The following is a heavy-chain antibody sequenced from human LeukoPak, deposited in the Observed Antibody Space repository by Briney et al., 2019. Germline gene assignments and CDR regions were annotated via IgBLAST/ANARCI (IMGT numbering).Heavy chain of an antibody. CDR1: RYTFTDHS. V-gene: IGHV1-2*02. D-gene: IGHD4-23*01. CDR2: INPNSGGT. J-gene: IGHJ6*02. CDR3: AREHYGGNSNYYGMDV. Sequence: ASVKVSCKASRYTFTDHSLHRVRQAPGPGLEWMGWINPNSGGTIYAQKFQGRVTITRDTSISTAYMELSRLRSDDTAVYYCAREHYGGNSNYYGMDVWGQGTTVTVSS.